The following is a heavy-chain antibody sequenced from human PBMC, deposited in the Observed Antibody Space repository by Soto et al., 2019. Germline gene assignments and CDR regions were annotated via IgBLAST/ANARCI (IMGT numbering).Heavy chain of an antibody. CDR2: ISYDGSNK. J-gene: IGHJ6*02. CDR3: ARDIAVPPTPYYYYYGMDV. Sequence: GGSLRLSCAASGFTFSSLAMHWVRQAPGQGLEWVAVISYDGSNKYYADSVKGRFTISRDNSKNTLYLQMNSLRAEDTAVYYCARDIAVPPTPYYYYYGMDVWGQGTTVTVSS. D-gene: IGHD6-19*01. CDR1: GFTFSSLA. V-gene: IGHV3-30-3*01.